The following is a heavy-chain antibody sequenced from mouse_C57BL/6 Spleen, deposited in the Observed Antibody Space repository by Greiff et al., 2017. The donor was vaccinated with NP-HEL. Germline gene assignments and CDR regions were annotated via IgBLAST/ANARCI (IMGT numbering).Heavy chain of an antibody. CDR3: ARADDYDDAAWFAY. Sequence: VQLKESGPGMVKPSQSLSLTCTVTGYSITSGYDWHWIRHFPGNKLEWMGYISYSGSTNYNPSLKSRISITHDTSKNHFFLKLNAVTTEDTATYYCARADDYDDAAWFAYWGQGTLVTVSA. J-gene: IGHJ3*01. D-gene: IGHD2-4*01. CDR2: ISYSGST. V-gene: IGHV3-1*01. CDR1: GYSITSGYD.